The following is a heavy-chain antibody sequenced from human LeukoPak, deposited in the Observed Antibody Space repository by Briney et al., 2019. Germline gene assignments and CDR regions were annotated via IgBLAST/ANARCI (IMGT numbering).Heavy chain of an antibody. CDR1: GGSISSYY. D-gene: IGHD6-6*01. J-gene: IGHJ3*02. Sequence: PSQTLSLTCTVSGGSISSYYWSWIRQPPGKGLEWIGYIYYSGSTNYNPSLKSRVTISVDTSKNQFSLKLSSVTAADTAVYYCARESPAAPGIWGQGTMVTVSS. CDR3: ARESPAAPGI. CDR2: IYYSGST. V-gene: IGHV4-59*01.